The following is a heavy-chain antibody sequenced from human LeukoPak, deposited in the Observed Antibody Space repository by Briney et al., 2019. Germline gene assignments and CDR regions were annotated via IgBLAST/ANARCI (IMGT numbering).Heavy chain of an antibody. CDR2: IQYDGSTK. Sequence: GGSLRLSCAASGFNFRSYCVHWVRHTPGKGLEWVAVIQYDGSTKVYADSVKGRVTTSRDNSKNTVHLQMNSLKAEDTAVYYCAKVPRMAYYYYMDVWGKGTTVTVSS. J-gene: IGHJ6*03. CDR3: AKVPRMAYYYYMDV. CDR1: GFNFRSYC. D-gene: IGHD2-8*01. V-gene: IGHV3-30*02.